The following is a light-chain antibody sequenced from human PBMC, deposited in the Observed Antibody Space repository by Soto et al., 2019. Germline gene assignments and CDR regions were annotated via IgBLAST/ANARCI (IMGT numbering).Light chain of an antibody. CDR2: AAS. J-gene: IGKJ1*01. V-gene: IGKV1-39*01. CDR1: QSISSY. Sequence: DIQMTQAPSSLSGSVGDRVTITCRASQSISSYLNWYQQKPGKAPKLLIYAASSFQSGVPSRFSGSGSGTDFTLTISSLQPEDFATYYCQQSYSTPAWTLGQGTKVDI. CDR3: QQSYSTPAWT.